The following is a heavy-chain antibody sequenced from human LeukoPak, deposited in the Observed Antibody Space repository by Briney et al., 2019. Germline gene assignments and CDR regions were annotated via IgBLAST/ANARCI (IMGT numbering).Heavy chain of an antibody. CDR2: MNPNSGNT. J-gene: IGHJ6*03. D-gene: IGHD2-2*01. Sequence: ASVKVSCKASGYTFTSYDINWVRQATGQGLEWMGWMNPNSGNTGYAQKFQGRVTITRNTSISTAYMELSSLRSEDTAVYYYARGGYCSSTSCRRLRGPPYYYYYMDVWGKGTTVTVSS. CDR1: GYTFTSYD. V-gene: IGHV1-8*03. CDR3: ARGGYCSSTSCRRLRGPPYYYYYMDV.